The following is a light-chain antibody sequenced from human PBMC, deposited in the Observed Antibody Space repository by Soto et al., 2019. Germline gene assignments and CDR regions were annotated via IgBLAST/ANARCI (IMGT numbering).Light chain of an antibody. V-gene: IGKV3-11*01. J-gene: IGKJ5*01. CDR3: QQRNNWPRLT. Sequence: EIVLTQSPATLSLSPGERATLSCRASQSVSSNLAWYQQKPGQAPRLLIYGASTRATGIPARFSGSGSGTEFTLTISSLEPEDFAVYYCQQRNNWPRLTFGQGTRLEI. CDR1: QSVSSN. CDR2: GAS.